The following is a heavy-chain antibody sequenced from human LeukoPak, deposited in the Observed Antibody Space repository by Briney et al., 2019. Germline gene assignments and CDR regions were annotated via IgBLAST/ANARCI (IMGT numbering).Heavy chain of an antibody. V-gene: IGHV3-7*01. J-gene: IGHJ1*01. CDR2: IKQDGSEK. Sequence: PGGSLRLSCAASGFTFSSYWMSWVRQAPGKGLEWVANIKQDGSEKYYVDSVKGRFTTSRDNAKNSLYLQMNSLRGEDTAVYYCARGNQWDVAEYFQHWGQGTLVTVSS. CDR3: ARGNQWDVAEYFQH. D-gene: IGHD1-14*01. CDR1: GFTFSSYW.